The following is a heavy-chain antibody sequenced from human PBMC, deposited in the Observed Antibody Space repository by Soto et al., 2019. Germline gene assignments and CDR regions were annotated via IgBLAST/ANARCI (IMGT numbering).Heavy chain of an antibody. V-gene: IGHV5-51*01. Sequence: PGESLKISCKGSGYSFTSYRIGWVRQMPGKGLEWMGIIYPGDSDTRYSPSFQGQVTISADKSISTAYLQWSSLKASDTAMYYCARTNGQWLTTGVYYYYYYMDVWGKGTTVTVSS. CDR1: GYSFTSYR. J-gene: IGHJ6*03. D-gene: IGHD6-19*01. CDR2: IYPGDSDT. CDR3: ARTNGQWLTTGVYYYYYYMDV.